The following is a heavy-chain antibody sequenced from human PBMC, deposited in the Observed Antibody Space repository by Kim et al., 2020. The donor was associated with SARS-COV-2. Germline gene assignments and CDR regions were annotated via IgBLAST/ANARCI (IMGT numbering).Heavy chain of an antibody. Sequence: SLKGRFTISRDNSKNTLYLQMNSLRAEDTAVYYCAKDLLVGATTQPAFDIWGQGTMVTVSS. D-gene: IGHD1-26*01. CDR3: AKDLLVGATTQPAFDI. J-gene: IGHJ3*02. V-gene: IGHV3-23*01.